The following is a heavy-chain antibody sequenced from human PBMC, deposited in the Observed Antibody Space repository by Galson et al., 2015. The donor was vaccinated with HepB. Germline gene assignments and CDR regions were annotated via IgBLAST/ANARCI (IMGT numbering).Heavy chain of an antibody. CDR1: GFTFGDYA. Sequence: SLRLSCAASGFTFGDYAMSWVRQAPGKGLEWVGFIRSKAYGGTTEYAASVKGRFTISRDDSKSIAYRQMNSLKTEDTAVYYCTRGHSDSSGWYRLDYWGQGTLVTVSS. J-gene: IGHJ4*02. CDR3: TRGHSDSSGWYRLDY. D-gene: IGHD6-19*01. CDR2: IRSKAYGGTT. V-gene: IGHV3-49*04.